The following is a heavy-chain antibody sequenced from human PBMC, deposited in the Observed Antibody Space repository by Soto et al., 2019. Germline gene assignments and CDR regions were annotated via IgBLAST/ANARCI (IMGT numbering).Heavy chain of an antibody. Sequence: EVQLVESGGGLVKPGGSLRLSCAASGFTFSSYSMNWVRQAPGKGLEWVSSISSSSSYIYYADSVKGRFTISRDNAKKALYLQMNSLSAENTAVYYCAGNYYDSSGYSFDYWGQGTMVTVSS. J-gene: IGHJ4*02. CDR3: AGNYYDSSGYSFDY. CDR2: ISSSSSYI. V-gene: IGHV3-21*01. CDR1: GFTFSSYS. D-gene: IGHD3-22*01.